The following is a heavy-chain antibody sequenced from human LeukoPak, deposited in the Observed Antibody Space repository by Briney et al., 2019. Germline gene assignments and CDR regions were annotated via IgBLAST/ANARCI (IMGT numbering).Heavy chain of an antibody. V-gene: IGHV4-34*01. CDR3: ARLGIVYDFWSGSIFDY. Sequence: SETLSLTCAVYGGSFSGYYRSWIRQPPGKGLEWIGEINHSGSTNYNPSLKSRVTISVDTSKNQFSLKLSSVTAADTAVYYCARLGIVYDFWSGSIFDYWGQGTLVTVSS. CDR1: GGSFSGYY. CDR2: INHSGST. J-gene: IGHJ4*02. D-gene: IGHD3-3*01.